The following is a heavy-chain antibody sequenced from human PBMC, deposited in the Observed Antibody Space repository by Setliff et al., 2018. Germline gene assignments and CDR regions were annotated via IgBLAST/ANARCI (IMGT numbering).Heavy chain of an antibody. CDR2: INPDGSEK. Sequence: PGGSLRLSCGASGFTYNTCWVSWVRQAPGKGLEWLSSINPDGSEKYYVDSVKGRFIISRDNAKNSLFLQMSSLKTDDTAVYYCAKTQSGSGSYFYDYWGQGTLVTVSS. V-gene: IGHV3-7*03. CDR1: GFTYNTCW. D-gene: IGHD3-10*01. CDR3: AKTQSGSGSYFYDY. J-gene: IGHJ4*02.